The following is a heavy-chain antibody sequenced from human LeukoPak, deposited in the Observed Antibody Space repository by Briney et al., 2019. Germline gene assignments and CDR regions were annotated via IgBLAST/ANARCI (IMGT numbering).Heavy chain of an antibody. CDR3: ARFSSSSINY. V-gene: IGHV3-7*01. CDR2: INQDGSVK. D-gene: IGHD6-13*01. Sequence: GGSLRLSCGASGFTLSSNWMTWVRQAPGRGLEWVASINQDGSVKYYVDSVKGRFTISRDNARNSLSLQMNSPRAEDTAVYYCARFSSSSINYWGQGTLVTVSS. CDR1: GFTLSSNW. J-gene: IGHJ4*02.